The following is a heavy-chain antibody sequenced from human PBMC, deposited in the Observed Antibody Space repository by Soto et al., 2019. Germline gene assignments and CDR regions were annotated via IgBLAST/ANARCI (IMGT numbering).Heavy chain of an antibody. CDR3: ARSQGTSTSLEIYYYYYYGMDV. CDR1: GGTFSSYA. D-gene: IGHD2-2*01. Sequence: QVQLVQSGAEVKKPGSSVKVSCKASGGTFSSYAISWVRQAPGQGLEWMGRVIPLSGTANYAQKFQGRGTITADESTSPAYMELSSLRSEDTAVYYCARSQGTSTSLEIYYYYYYGMDVWGQGTTVTVSS. J-gene: IGHJ6*02. V-gene: IGHV1-69*18. CDR2: VIPLSGTA.